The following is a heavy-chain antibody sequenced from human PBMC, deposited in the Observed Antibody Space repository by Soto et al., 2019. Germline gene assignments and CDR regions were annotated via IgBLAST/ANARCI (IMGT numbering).Heavy chain of an antibody. J-gene: IGHJ4*02. CDR3: ARSCSGGSCYHPWPYDY. Sequence: PGGSLRLSCAASGFTFSSYSMNWVRQAPGKGLEWVSYISSSSSTIYYADSVKGRFTISRDNAKNSLYLQMNSLRAEDTAVYYCARSCSGGSCYHPWPYDYWGQGTLVTVSS. V-gene: IGHV3-48*01. CDR1: GFTFSSYS. CDR2: ISSSSSTI. D-gene: IGHD2-15*01.